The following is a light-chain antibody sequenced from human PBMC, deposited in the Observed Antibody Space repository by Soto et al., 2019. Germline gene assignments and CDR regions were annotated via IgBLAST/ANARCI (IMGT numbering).Light chain of an antibody. CDR3: QQRSNWPRT. Sequence: PGERAALSCRASQSVSSYLAWYQQKPGQAPRLLIYDASNRATGIPARFSGSGSGTDFTLTISRLEPEDFAVYYCQQRSNWPRTFGQGTKVDIK. V-gene: IGKV3-11*01. CDR1: QSVSSY. J-gene: IGKJ1*01. CDR2: DAS.